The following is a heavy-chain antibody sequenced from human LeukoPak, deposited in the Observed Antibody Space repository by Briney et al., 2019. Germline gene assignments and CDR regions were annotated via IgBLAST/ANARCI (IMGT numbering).Heavy chain of an antibody. CDR3: ARGLTIAAAEVFDY. Sequence: GGSLRLSCVASGFTVSSNHMSWVRQPPGKGLEWVAVIWYDGSNKYYADSVKGRFTISRDNSKNTLFLQMNSLRAEDTAVYYCARGLTIAAAEVFDYWGQGTLVTVSS. D-gene: IGHD6-13*01. J-gene: IGHJ4*02. V-gene: IGHV3-33*08. CDR1: GFTVSSNH. CDR2: IWYDGSNK.